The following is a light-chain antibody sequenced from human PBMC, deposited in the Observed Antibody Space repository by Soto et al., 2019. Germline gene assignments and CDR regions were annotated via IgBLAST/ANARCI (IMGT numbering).Light chain of an antibody. CDR2: TAS. CDR3: QQYESFPLT. CDR1: QGINKF. J-gene: IGKJ4*01. Sequence: DIQMNQSPSSLSASVGDSVTITCRASQGINKFLAWFQQKPGTAPKSLISTASRLQSGVPSRFSGSGSRTHFTLTINNLQPEDFATYYCQQYESFPLTFGGGTRVEIK. V-gene: IGKV1-16*01.